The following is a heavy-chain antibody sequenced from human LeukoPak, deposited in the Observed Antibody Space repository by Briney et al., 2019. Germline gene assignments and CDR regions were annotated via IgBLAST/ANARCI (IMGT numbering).Heavy chain of an antibody. CDR3: ASFLLRYFDWSNFDY. V-gene: IGHV4-59*08. J-gene: IGHJ4*02. CDR1: GGSISSYY. D-gene: IGHD3-9*01. Sequence: SETLSLTCTVSGGSISSYYWSWIRQPPGKGLDWIGYVYYSGSTNYNPSLTSRVTISVDTSKNQFSLKLSSVTAADTAVYYCASFLLRYFDWSNFDYWGQGTLVTVSS. CDR2: VYYSGST.